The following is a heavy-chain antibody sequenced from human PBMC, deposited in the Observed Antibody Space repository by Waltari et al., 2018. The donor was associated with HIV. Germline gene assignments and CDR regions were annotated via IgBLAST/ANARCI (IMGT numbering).Heavy chain of an antibody. J-gene: IGHJ6*02. CDR2: MSHDGRKE. D-gene: IGHD3-22*01. Sequence: QVQLVESGGGVVQPGGSLRVSCEASGFSFNSYSMHWVCRAPGKGVEWVAVMSHDGRKEYYADSVKGRFTISRENSKNTLYLEMNSLRVEDTAVYFCARSWYYDSSPYGMDIWGQGTTVTVSS. V-gene: IGHV3-30*01. CDR3: ARSWYYDSSPYGMDI. CDR1: GFSFNSYS.